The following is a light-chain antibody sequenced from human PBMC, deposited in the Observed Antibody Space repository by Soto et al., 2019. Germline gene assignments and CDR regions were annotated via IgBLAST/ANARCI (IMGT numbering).Light chain of an antibody. CDR3: MQAIQIPLT. J-gene: IGKJ4*01. V-gene: IGKV2-28*01. CDR2: MGS. CDR1: QSLLHSHGYTY. Sequence: DIVMTQSPVSLPVTPGEPASISCRSSQSLLHSHGYTYLDWYLQKPGQSPQLLIYMGSTRACGVPDRVSGSGSDTDFTLKISRVEAEDVGVYYCMQAIQIPLTFGGGTKVEIK.